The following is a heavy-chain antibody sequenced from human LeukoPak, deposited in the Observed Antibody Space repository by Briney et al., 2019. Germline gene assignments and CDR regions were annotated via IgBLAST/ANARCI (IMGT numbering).Heavy chain of an antibody. CDR3: ARVVAAAGNNWFDP. CDR1: GDSIGSGGYS. CDR2: IHDSGST. D-gene: IGHD6-13*01. Sequence: SETLSLTCAVSGDSIGSGGYSWSWLRQTPGKGLEWIAYIHDSGSTYNNPSLKSRLSISIDTSKNQFSLKLNSVTAADTAVYYCARVVAAAGNNWFDPWGQGTLVTVSS. J-gene: IGHJ5*02. V-gene: IGHV4-30-4*07.